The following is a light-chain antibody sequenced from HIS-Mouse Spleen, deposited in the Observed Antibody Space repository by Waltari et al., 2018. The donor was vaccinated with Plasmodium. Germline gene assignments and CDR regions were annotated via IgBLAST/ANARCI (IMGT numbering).Light chain of an antibody. CDR2: SNN. Sequence: QSVLTQPPSASGTPGQRVTISFSGSSPNIGSNTVNWYQQLPGTAPKLLIYSNNQRPSVVPDRFSGSKSGTSASLAISGLQSEDEADYYCAAWDDSLNGVVFGGGTKLTVL. J-gene: IGLJ2*01. CDR1: SPNIGSNT. V-gene: IGLV1-44*01. CDR3: AAWDDSLNGVV.